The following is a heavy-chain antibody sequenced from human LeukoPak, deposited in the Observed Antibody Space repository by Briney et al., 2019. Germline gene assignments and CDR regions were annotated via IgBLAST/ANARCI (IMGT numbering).Heavy chain of an antibody. Sequence: SQTLSLTCDVSGDSMSSSRYAWSWIRQPPGKGLEWIGYIYHGGSTHYNPSLKSRVTVSVDRSKKQFSLNLNAMTAADTAVYYCARMVVDVTRWFDPWGQGTLVTVSS. CDR1: GDSMSSSRYA. J-gene: IGHJ5*02. CDR3: ARMVVDVTRWFDP. V-gene: IGHV4-30-2*01. CDR2: IYHGGST. D-gene: IGHD2-15*01.